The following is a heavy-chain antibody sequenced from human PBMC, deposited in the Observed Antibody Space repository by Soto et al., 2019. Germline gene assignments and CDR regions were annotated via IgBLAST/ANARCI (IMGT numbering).Heavy chain of an antibody. D-gene: IGHD1-1*01. J-gene: IGHJ5*02. Sequence: SETLSLTCTVSGASISGFYWSWIRKSAGKGLEWIGRIYATGTTDYNPSLKSRVMMSVDTSKKQFSLKLRSVTAADTAVYYCVRDGRKTLRDWFDPWGQGISVTVSS. CDR1: GASISGFY. CDR3: VRDGRKTLRDWFDP. CDR2: IYATGTT. V-gene: IGHV4-4*07.